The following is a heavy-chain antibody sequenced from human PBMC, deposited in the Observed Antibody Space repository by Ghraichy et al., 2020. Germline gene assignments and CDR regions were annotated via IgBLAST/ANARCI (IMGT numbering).Heavy chain of an antibody. J-gene: IGHJ4*02. V-gene: IGHV4-34*01. CDR1: GGSFSGYY. CDR3: ARGVGGGAARRVTPTKPPLDY. Sequence: SEALSLTCAVYGGSFSGYYWSWIRQPPGKGLEWIGEINHSGSTNYNPSLKSRVTISVDTSKNQFSLKLSSVTAADTAVYYCARGVGGGAARRVTPTKPPLDYWGQGTLVTVSS. D-gene: IGHD6-6*01. CDR2: INHSGST.